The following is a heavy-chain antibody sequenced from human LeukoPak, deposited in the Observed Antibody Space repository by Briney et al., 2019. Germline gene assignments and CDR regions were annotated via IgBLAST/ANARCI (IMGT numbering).Heavy chain of an antibody. CDR3: VKWLCEPRG. V-gene: IGHV3-23*01. D-gene: IGHD3-10*01. CDR2: ISGSGGST. Sequence: GGSLTLSRAAAGFNFQRLALGRDRQAPGKGLEWVSAISGSGGSTYYADSVKGRFTISRDNSKNTLYLQMNSLRAEDTAVYYWVKWLCEPRGWGQGTLVTASS. CDR1: GFNFQRLA. J-gene: IGHJ4*02.